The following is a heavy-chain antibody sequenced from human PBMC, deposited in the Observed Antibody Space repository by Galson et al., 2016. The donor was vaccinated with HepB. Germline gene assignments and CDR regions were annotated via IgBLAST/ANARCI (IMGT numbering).Heavy chain of an antibody. CDR1: GGSISGYF. D-gene: IGHD2-15*01. V-gene: IGHV4-4*08. CDR2: ITNSGST. CDR3: ARTLKFQDASTKNYYYHAMDV. Sequence: SGGSISGYFWSWIRQSPGQGLEWIGYITNSGSTDYSPSLKSRVAISVDTSRSQFSLRLSSVTAADTAVYYCARTLKFQDASTKNYYYHAMDVWGKGTTVTVSS. J-gene: IGHJ6*04.